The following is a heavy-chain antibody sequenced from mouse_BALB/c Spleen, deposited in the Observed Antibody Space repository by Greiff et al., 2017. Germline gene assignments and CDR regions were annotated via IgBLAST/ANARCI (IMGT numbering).Heavy chain of an antibody. J-gene: IGHJ4*01. CDR2: ISSGSSTI. CDR3: ARRGITYYAMDY. V-gene: IGHV5-17*02. CDR1: GFTFSSFG. Sequence: EVMLVESGGGLVQPGGSRKLSCAASGFTFSSFGMHWVRQAPEKGLEWVAYISSGSSTIYYADTVKGRFTISRDNPKNTLFLQMTSLRSEDTAMYYCARRGITYYAMDYWGQGTSVTVSS. D-gene: IGHD2-4*01.